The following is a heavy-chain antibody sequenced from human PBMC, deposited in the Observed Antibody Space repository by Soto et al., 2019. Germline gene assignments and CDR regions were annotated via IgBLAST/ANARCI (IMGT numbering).Heavy chain of an antibody. V-gene: IGHV3-13*01. Sequence: GGSLRLSCAASGFTFSSYDMHWVRQATGKGLEWVSAIGTAGDTYYPGSVKGRFTISRENAKNSLYLQMNSLRAGDTAVYYCARGSRLRFLEWSPIPYYYMDVWGKGTTVTVSS. CDR1: GFTFSSYD. D-gene: IGHD3-3*01. CDR2: IGTAGDT. CDR3: ARGSRLRFLEWSPIPYYYMDV. J-gene: IGHJ6*03.